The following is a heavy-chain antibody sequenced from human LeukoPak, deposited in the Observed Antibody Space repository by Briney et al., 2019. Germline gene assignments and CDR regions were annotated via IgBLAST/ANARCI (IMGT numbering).Heavy chain of an antibody. Sequence: GASVKVSCKASGYTFTSYDINWVRQATGQGLEWMGWMNPNSGNTGYAQKFQGRVTMTRNTPISTAYMELSSLRSEDTAVYYCASVPYSSSWTDPMDGMDVWGQGTTVTVSS. CDR1: GYTFTSYD. J-gene: IGHJ6*02. CDR3: ASVPYSSSWTDPMDGMDV. D-gene: IGHD6-13*01. V-gene: IGHV1-8*01. CDR2: MNPNSGNT.